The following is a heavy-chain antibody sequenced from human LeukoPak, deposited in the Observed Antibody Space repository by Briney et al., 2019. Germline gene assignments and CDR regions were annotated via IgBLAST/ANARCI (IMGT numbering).Heavy chain of an antibody. D-gene: IGHD3-3*01. CDR2: IYYSGST. CDR1: GGSISSSSYY. CDR3: ARRVNPSLEWLLPNSAGMDV. Sequence: SETLSLTCTVSGGSISSSSYYWGWIRQPPGKGLEWIGSIYYSGSTYYNPSLKSRVTISVDTSKNQFSLKLSSVTAADTAVYYCARRVNPSLEWLLPNSAGMDVWGQGTRSPSP. J-gene: IGHJ6*02. V-gene: IGHV4-39*01.